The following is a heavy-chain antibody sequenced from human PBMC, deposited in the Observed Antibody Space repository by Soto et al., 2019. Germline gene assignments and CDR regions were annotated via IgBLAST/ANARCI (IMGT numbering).Heavy chain of an antibody. D-gene: IGHD3-10*01. J-gene: IGHJ6*02. CDR2: INPNSGGT. V-gene: IGHV1-2*04. Sequence: ASVKVSCKASGYTFTSYGISWVRQAPGQGLEWMGWINPNSGGTNYAQKFQGWVTMTRDTSISTAYMELSRLRSDDTAVYYCARAGSEDVGYYYGMDVWGQGTTVTVSS. CDR1: GYTFTSYG. CDR3: ARAGSEDVGYYYGMDV.